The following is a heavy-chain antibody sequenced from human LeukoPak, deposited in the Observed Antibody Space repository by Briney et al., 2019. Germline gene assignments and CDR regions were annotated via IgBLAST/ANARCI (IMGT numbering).Heavy chain of an antibody. CDR1: GFTYSNYA. J-gene: IGHJ3*02. D-gene: IGHD4-23*01. CDR2: ISTSSDYI. Sequence: GGSLRLSCAASGFTYSNYAMSWVRQAPGKGLEWVSCISTSSDYIYYAASVKGRFTISRDNAKNSLYLQMNSLRVEDTAVYYCVRGQDTVVTSRDAFDIWGQGTMVTVSS. CDR3: VRGQDTVVTSRDAFDI. V-gene: IGHV3-21*01.